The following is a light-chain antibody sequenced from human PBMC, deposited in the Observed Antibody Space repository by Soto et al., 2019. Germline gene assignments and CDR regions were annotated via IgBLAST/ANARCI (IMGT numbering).Light chain of an antibody. Sequence: QSVLTQPPSVSGAPGQRVTISCIGSSSNIGAAYDVHWYQKLPGTAAKLLIFANNNRPSGVPDRFSGSKSGTSGSLTITGLLAEDEADYFCQSYDSGVTGSVFGTGTKLTVL. J-gene: IGLJ1*01. CDR2: ANN. CDR3: QSYDSGVTGSV. V-gene: IGLV1-40*01. CDR1: SSNIGAAYD.